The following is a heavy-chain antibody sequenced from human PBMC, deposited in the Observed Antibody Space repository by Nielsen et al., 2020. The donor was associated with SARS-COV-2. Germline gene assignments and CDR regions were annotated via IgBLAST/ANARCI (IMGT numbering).Heavy chain of an antibody. D-gene: IGHD3-10*01. Sequence: GESLKISCAASGFTVSSNYMSWVRQAPGKGLEWVSAIYSDNSTFYADSVKGRFTIFRDNSKNPLYLQMYSLRGEDTAVYYCARGLWFGDLSYWGQGTLVTVSS. V-gene: IGHV3-66*01. CDR1: GFTVSSNY. CDR2: IYSDNST. J-gene: IGHJ4*02. CDR3: ARGLWFGDLSY.